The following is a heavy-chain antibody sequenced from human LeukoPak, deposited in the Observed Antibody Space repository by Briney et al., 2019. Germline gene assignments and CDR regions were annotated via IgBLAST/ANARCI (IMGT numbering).Heavy chain of an antibody. CDR1: GGSMREYY. CDR3: VRVGRSLHWNPDF. CDR2: ISYSGKS. Sequence: PSETLSLTCTVSGGSMREYYWGCIRQPPGKGLEWIGYISYSGKSNSNPSLKSRVTMSVDMSKNQFSLKLASVTAADTAVYYCVRVGRSLHWNPDFWGLGTLVTVSS. D-gene: IGHD1-1*01. V-gene: IGHV4-59*01. J-gene: IGHJ4*02.